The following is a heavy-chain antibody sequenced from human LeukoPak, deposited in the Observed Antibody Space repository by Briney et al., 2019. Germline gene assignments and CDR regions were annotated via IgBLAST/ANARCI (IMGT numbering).Heavy chain of an antibody. J-gene: IGHJ6*03. Sequence: PGGSLRLSYAASGFTFSSYAMHWVRQAPGKGLEYVSAISSNGGSTYYANSVKGRFTISRDNSKNTLYLQMGSLRAEDMAVYYCARSRYYYYYYMDVWGKGTTVTVSS. CDR3: ARSRYYYYYYMDV. CDR2: ISSNGGST. V-gene: IGHV3-64*01. CDR1: GFTFSSYA.